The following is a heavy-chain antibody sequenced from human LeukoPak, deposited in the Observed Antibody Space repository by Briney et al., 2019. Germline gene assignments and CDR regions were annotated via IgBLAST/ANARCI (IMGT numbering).Heavy chain of an antibody. D-gene: IGHD3-22*01. CDR1: GGSFSGYY. J-gene: IGHJ4*02. CDR3: ARQKYYYDSSGYYWDY. CDR2: INHSGST. Sequence: SETLSLTCAVYGGSFSGYYWSWIRQPPGKGLEWIGEINHSGSTNYNPSLKSRVTISVDTSKNQFSLKLSSVTAADTAVYYCARQKYYYDSSGYYWDYWGQGTLVTVSS. V-gene: IGHV4-34*01.